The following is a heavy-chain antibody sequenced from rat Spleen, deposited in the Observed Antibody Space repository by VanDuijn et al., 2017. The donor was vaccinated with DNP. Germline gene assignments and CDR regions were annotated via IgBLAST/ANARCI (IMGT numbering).Heavy chain of an antibody. V-gene: IGHV5-22*01. Sequence: EVQLVESGGDLVQPGRSLKLSCAASGFTFSDYYMAWVRQAPKKGLEWVASINYEGSSAFYGDSVKGRFTISRDNAKSTLYLEMNSPTSEDTATYYCARGFNHWFAYWGQGTLVTVSS. CDR1: GFTFSDYY. J-gene: IGHJ3*01. D-gene: IGHD4-4*01. CDR3: ARGFNHWFAY. CDR2: INYEGSSA.